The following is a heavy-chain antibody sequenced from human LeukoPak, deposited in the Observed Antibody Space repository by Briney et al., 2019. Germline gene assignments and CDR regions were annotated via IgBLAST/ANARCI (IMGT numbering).Heavy chain of an antibody. Sequence: SETLSLTCAVYGGSFSGYYWSWIRQPPGKGQEWIGEINHSGSTNYNPSLKSRVTISVDTSKNQFSLKLSSVTAADTAVYYCARGREYDFWSGYPQYGLGYGMDVWGQGTTVTVSS. D-gene: IGHD3-3*01. CDR3: ARGREYDFWSGYPQYGLGYGMDV. J-gene: IGHJ6*02. CDR1: GGSFSGYY. CDR2: INHSGST. V-gene: IGHV4-34*01.